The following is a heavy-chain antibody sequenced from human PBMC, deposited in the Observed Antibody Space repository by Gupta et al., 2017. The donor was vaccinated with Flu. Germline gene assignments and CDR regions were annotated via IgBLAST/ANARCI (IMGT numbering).Heavy chain of an antibody. CDR3: ARGQALAATFYYYYMDV. V-gene: IGHV3-48*03. D-gene: IGHD6-6*01. J-gene: IGHJ6*03. CDR2: ISSSGSTI. Sequence: EMNWVRQAPGKGLEWVSYISSSGSTIKYADSVKGRFTISRDNAKNSLYLQMNSLRAEDTAVYYCARGQALAATFYYYYMDVWGKGTTVTVSS.